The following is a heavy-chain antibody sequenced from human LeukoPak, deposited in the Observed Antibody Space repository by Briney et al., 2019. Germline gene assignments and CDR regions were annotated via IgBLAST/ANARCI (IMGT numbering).Heavy chain of an antibody. V-gene: IGHV4-39*01. CDR3: ARQLESSGYYYPDAFDI. Sequence: PSQTLSLTCAVSGGSISSSSYYWGWIRQPPGKGLEWIGSIYYSGSTYYNPSLKSRVTISVDTSKNQFSLKLSSVTAADTAVYYCARQLESSGYYYPDAFDIWGQGTMVTVSS. CDR2: IYYSGST. D-gene: IGHD3-22*01. J-gene: IGHJ3*02. CDR1: GGSISSSSYY.